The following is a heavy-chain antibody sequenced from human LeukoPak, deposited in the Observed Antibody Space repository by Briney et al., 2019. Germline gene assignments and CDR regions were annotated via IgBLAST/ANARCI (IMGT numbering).Heavy chain of an antibody. J-gene: IGHJ4*02. CDR1: GGSISSSSYY. CDR2: IYTSGST. D-gene: IGHD7-27*01. V-gene: IGHV4-39*07. Sequence: PSETLSLTCTVSGGSISSSSYYWGWIRQPPGKGLEWIGRIYTSGSTDYNPSLKSRVTISVDTSKNQFSLKLSSVTAADTAVYYCARAGPLTGVGGFDYWGQGTLVTVSS. CDR3: ARAGPLTGVGGFDY.